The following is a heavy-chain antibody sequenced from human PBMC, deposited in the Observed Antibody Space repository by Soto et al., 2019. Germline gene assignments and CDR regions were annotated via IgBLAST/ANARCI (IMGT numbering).Heavy chain of an antibody. CDR1: GGAIISGGCS. J-gene: IGHJ3*02. CDR3: ARDQYCSSTSCYQAAFDI. D-gene: IGHD2-2*01. Sequence: PSDTLSLTGAVGGGAIISGGCSSSWIRQPPGKGLEWIGYIYHSGSTYYNPSLKSRVTISVDRSKNQFSLKLGSVTAADTAVYYCARDQYCSSTSCYQAAFDIWGQGTMVTVS. V-gene: IGHV4-30-2*01. CDR2: IYHSGST.